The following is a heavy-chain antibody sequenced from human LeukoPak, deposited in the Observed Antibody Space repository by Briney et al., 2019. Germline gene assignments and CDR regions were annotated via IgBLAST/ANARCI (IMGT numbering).Heavy chain of an antibody. CDR3: ASFGVPAALDYYYMAV. Sequence: SETLSLTCTVSGGSISSYYWSWIRQPPGKGLEWIGYIYYSGSTNYNPSLKSRVTISVDTSKNQFSLKLSSVTAADTAVYYCASFGVPAALDYYYMAVWGKGTTVTVSS. V-gene: IGHV4-59*01. CDR2: IYYSGST. J-gene: IGHJ6*03. CDR1: GGSISSYY. D-gene: IGHD2-2*01.